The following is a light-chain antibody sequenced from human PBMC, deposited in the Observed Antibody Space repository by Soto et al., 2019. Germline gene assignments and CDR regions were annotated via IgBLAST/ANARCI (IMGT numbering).Light chain of an antibody. CDR2: WAS. CDR1: QSVFFSSNKKNY. J-gene: IGKJ1*01. Sequence: IVMTQSPESLALSLGERATINCRSSQSVFFSSNKKNYLAWYQQKSGQPPKLLIYWASTRKSGVPDRFSGSGSGTDFTLTISGLQPEDVAVYYCQQYFSSWTFGQGTKVEIK. CDR3: QQYFSSWT. V-gene: IGKV4-1*01.